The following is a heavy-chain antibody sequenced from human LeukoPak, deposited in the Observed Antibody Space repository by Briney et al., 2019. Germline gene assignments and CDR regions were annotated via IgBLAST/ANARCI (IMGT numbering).Heavy chain of an antibody. V-gene: IGHV4-39*07. D-gene: IGHD6-13*01. Sequence: PSETLSLTCTVSGGSISSSSYYWGWIRQPPGKGLEWIGSIYYSGSTYYNPSLKSRVTVSVDTSKNQFSLKLSSVTAADTAVYYCAREGGAAAGTYWFDPWGQGTLVTVSS. CDR2: IYYSGST. J-gene: IGHJ5*02. CDR3: AREGGAAAGTYWFDP. CDR1: GGSISSSSYY.